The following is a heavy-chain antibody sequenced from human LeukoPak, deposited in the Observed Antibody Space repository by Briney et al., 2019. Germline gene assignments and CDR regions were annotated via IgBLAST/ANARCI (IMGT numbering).Heavy chain of an antibody. D-gene: IGHD2-15*01. CDR2: ISASGSTI. Sequence: PGGSLRLSCATSGFTFSSYEMNWVRQAPGKGLEWVSYISASGSTIYYADSVKGRFTISRDSAKNSLFLQMNSLRAEDTAVYFCTRPHPGYCSGGSCYPSSVWGQGTLVTASS. V-gene: IGHV3-48*03. CDR3: TRPHPGYCSGGSCYPSSV. CDR1: GFTFSSYE. J-gene: IGHJ4*02.